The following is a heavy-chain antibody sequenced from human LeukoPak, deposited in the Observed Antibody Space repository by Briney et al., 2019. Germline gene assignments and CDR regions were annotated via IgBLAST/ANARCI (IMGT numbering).Heavy chain of an antibody. J-gene: IGHJ4*02. Sequence: GASVKVSCKASGYTFTDYYMHWVRQAPGQGLEWMGWINPNSGDTNYAQKFQGRVTMTRDTSIGTAYLQWSSLKASDTAIYYCARQDDFRLDYWGQGTLVTVSS. D-gene: IGHD3-3*01. CDR1: GYTFTDYY. CDR3: ARQDDFRLDY. CDR2: INPNSGDT. V-gene: IGHV1-2*02.